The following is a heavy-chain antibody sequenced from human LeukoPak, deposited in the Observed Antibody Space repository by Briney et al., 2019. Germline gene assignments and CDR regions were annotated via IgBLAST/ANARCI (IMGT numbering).Heavy chain of an antibody. CDR1: GGSISSSSYY. Sequence: SETLSLTCTVSGGSISSSSYYWGWIRQPPGKGLEWIGSIYYSGSTYYNPSLKSRVTISVDTSKNQFSLKLSSVTAADTAAYYCARLDPPGGDYWGQGTLVTVSS. J-gene: IGHJ4*02. CDR2: IYYSGST. V-gene: IGHV4-39*01. CDR3: ARLDPPGGDY.